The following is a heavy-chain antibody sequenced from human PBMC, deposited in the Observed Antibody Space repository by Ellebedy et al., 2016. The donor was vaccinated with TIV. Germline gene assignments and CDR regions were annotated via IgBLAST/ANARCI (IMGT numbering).Heavy chain of an antibody. J-gene: IGHJ3*02. Sequence: GESLKISCQGSGYSFASQWISWVRQVPGKGLEWMGRIDPGDSYINYSPPFQGHVTFSTDKSLSTAYLHWGSLKASDTAMYYCARLVLRTTSTRGDVFDIWGQGTMVTVSS. CDR2: IDPGDSYI. CDR3: ARLVLRTTSTRGDVFDI. V-gene: IGHV5-10-1*01. CDR1: GYSFASQW. D-gene: IGHD2/OR15-2a*01.